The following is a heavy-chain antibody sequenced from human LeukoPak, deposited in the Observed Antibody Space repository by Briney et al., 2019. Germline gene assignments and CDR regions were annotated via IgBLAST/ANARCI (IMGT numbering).Heavy chain of an antibody. CDR3: ARDESWFDP. Sequence: PSQTLSLTCTVSGGSISSYYWSWIRQPPGKGLEWIGYIYYSGSTNYNPSLKSRVTISVDTSKNQFSLKLSSVTAADTAVYYRARDESWFDPWGQGTLVTVSS. J-gene: IGHJ5*02. CDR2: IYYSGST. CDR1: GGSISSYY. V-gene: IGHV4-59*01.